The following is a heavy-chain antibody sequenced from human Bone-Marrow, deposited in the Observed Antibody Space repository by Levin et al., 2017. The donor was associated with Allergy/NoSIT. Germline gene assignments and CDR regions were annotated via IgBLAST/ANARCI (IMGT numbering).Heavy chain of an antibody. D-gene: IGHD2/OR15-2a*01. V-gene: IGHV3-33*01. CDR3: ARAIGQPDSYDNYFCGMDV. CDR2: IWLDGRRQ. CDR1: GFTFRSYG. Sequence: GGSLRLSCAASGFTFRSYGFHWVRQAPGKGLEWVAVIWLDGRRQHYADFMKGCPTISRHNSQKPLWLQINSPRAEDTAIYYCARAIGQPDSYDNYFCGMDVWGQGTTVTVSS. J-gene: IGHJ6*02.